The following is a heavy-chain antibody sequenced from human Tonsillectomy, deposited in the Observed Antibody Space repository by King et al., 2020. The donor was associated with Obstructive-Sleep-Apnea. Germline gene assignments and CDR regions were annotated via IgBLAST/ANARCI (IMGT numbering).Heavy chain of an antibody. V-gene: IGHV4-38-2*02. J-gene: IGHJ3*02. CDR2: ISHSGTT. D-gene: IGHD5-18*01. Sequence: QLQESGPGLVKASETLSLTCTVSGYSISSNYCWGWIRQPPGKGLEWIGSISHSGTTYYTPSLQSRVTISIDTSKNQFSLTLMSVTAADTAVYYCAGERLIQLWLRESFGRWGQGTMVTDSS. CDR1: GYSISSNYC. CDR3: AGERLIQLWLRESFGR.